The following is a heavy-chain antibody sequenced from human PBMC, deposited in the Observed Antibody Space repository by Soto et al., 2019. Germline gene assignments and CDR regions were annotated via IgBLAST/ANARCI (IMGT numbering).Heavy chain of an antibody. D-gene: IGHD2-21*02. CDR2: IYHSGST. CDR3: ARQRTTVVTQAYFDH. V-gene: IGHV4-38-2*01. Sequence: SETLSLTCAVSGYSISSGYYWGWIRQPPGKGLEWIGSIYHSGSTYYNPSLKSRVTISVDTSKNQFSLKLSSVTAADTAVYYCARQRTTVVTQAYFDHCGQGALVTVSS. CDR1: GYSISSGYY. J-gene: IGHJ4*02.